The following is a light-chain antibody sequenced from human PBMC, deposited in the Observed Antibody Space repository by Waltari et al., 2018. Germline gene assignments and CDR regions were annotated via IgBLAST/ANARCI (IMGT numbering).Light chain of an antibody. J-gene: IGKJ1*01. Sequence: DVVMTQTPLSLSVTPGQPASISCTSSRSLLHSDGKTYLSWYLQKPGQPPQLLISEVSNRVSGVPDRFSGSGSGTDFTLKISRVEAEDVGVYYCMQIKQLPPWTFGQGTKVEIK. CDR1: RSLLHSDGKTY. CDR3: MQIKQLPPWT. CDR2: EVS. V-gene: IGKV2D-29*01.